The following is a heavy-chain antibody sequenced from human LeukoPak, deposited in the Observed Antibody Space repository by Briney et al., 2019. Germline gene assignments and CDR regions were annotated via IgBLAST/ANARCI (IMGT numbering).Heavy chain of an antibody. CDR3: ARDHGSGSWYGDAFDI. J-gene: IGHJ3*02. CDR2: IYYSGST. V-gene: IGHV4-59*01. Sequence: SETLSLTCTVSGGSISSYYWSWIRQPPGKGLEWVGYIYYSGSTNYNPSLESRVTISVDTSKNQFSLKLSSVTAADTAVYYCARDHGSGSWYGDAFDIWGQGTMVTVSS. CDR1: GGSISSYY. D-gene: IGHD6-13*01.